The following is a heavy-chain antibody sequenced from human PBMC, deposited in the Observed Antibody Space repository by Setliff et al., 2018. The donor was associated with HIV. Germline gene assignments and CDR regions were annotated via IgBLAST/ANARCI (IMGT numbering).Heavy chain of an antibody. V-gene: IGHV3-30*02. CDR1: GFTFSSYG. J-gene: IGHJ4*02. Sequence: GGSLRLSCAASGFTFSSYGMHWVRQAPGKGLEWVAFIRYDGSNKYYADSVKGRFTISRDNSKNTLYLQMNSLRAEDTAVYYCAKTREINNFWSGIDYWGQGTLVTVSS. CDR2: IRYDGSNK. D-gene: IGHD3-3*01. CDR3: AKTREINNFWSGIDY.